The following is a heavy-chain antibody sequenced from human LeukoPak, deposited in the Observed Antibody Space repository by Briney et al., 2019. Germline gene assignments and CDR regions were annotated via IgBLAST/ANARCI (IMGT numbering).Heavy chain of an antibody. CDR3: ATRPDGPGWFDP. D-gene: IGHD2-8*01. CDR2: INHSEST. J-gene: IGHJ5*02. Sequence: SETPSLTCAVYGGSFSGYYWSWIRQPPGKGLEWIGEINHSESTNYNPSLKSRVTVSVDTSKNQFSLKLTSVTAADTAVYYCATRPDGPGWFDPWGQGTLVTVSS. V-gene: IGHV4-34*01. CDR1: GGSFSGYY.